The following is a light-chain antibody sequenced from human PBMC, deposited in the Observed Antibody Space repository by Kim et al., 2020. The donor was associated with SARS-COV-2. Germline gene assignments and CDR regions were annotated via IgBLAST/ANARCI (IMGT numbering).Light chain of an antibody. V-gene: IGLV10-54*01. Sequence: RHTATLPRPGNSNNVGNQGAAWLQQHQGHPPKLLSYRNNNRPSGISERLSASRSGNTASLTITGLQPEDEADYYCSAWDSSLSALVFGGGTQLTVL. CDR3: SAWDSSLSALV. CDR1: SNNVGNQG. CDR2: RNN. J-gene: IGLJ2*01.